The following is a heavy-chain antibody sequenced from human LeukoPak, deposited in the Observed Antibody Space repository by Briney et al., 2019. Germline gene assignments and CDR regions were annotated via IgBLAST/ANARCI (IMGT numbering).Heavy chain of an antibody. CDR1: GFTFSTYG. CDR2: ISGSGGST. J-gene: IGHJ4*02. D-gene: IGHD6-19*01. CDR3: ANSLESSGWYDYFDY. V-gene: IGHV3-23*01. Sequence: GGSLRLSCAASGFTFSTYGMSWVRQAPGKGLEWVSAISGSGGSTYYADSVKGRFTISRDNSKNTLYLQMNSLRAEDTAVYYCANSLESSGWYDYFDYWGQGTLVTVSS.